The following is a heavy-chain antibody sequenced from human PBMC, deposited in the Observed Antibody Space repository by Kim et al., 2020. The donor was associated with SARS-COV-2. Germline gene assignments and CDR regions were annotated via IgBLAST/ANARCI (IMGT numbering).Heavy chain of an antibody. J-gene: IGHJ3*02. Sequence: GGSLRLSCTGVPFDRHWMDWFRQAPGKSLVWVSRINTDGSSTIYADSVKGRFTISRDDAKYTLYLQMNSLRAEDTAMYFCARGGLRAAFDIWGPGTVVAV. V-gene: IGHV3-74*01. CDR2: INTDGSST. CDR1: GVPFDRHW. D-gene: IGHD3-16*01. CDR3: ARGGLRAAFDI.